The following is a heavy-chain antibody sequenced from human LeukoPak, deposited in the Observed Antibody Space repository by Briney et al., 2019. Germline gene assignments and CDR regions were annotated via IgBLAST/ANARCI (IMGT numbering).Heavy chain of an antibody. CDR3: ARRRLDSSGYFDC. Sequence: GGSPRLSCAASGFTLSSHSMTWVRQAPGKGPEWVSAISGRGATDYADSVKGRFTISRDTSNNTLFLQLNNLRDEDTALYYCARRRLDSSGYFDCWGQGTLVTVSS. CDR1: GFTLSSHS. J-gene: IGHJ4*02. D-gene: IGHD3-22*01. V-gene: IGHV3-23*01. CDR2: ISGRGAT.